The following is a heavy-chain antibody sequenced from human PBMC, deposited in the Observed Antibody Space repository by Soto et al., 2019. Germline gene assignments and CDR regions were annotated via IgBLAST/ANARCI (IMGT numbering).Heavy chain of an antibody. CDR1: GFIFNNYA. D-gene: IGHD6-13*01. J-gene: IGHJ4*02. V-gene: IGHV3-23*01. CDR3: ARGTYSSKTDFDY. Sequence: GGSLRLSCAASGFIFNNYAMSWVRQAPGKGLEWVSVICGSGGTTFYADSVKGRFTISRDDSKNTLYLQMNSLRAEDSAVYYCARGTYSSKTDFDYWGQGTLVTVSS. CDR2: ICGSGGTT.